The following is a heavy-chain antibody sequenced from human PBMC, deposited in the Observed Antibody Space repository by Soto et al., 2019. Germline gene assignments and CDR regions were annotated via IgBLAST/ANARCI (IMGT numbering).Heavy chain of an antibody. CDR1: GYTFTSCG. V-gene: IGHV1-18*01. D-gene: IGHD3-3*01. J-gene: IGHJ3*02. Sequence: ASVKVSCKASGYTFTSCGISWVRQAPGQGLEWMGWISAYNGNTNYAQKLQGRVTMTTDTSTSTAYMELRSLRSDDTAVYYCARVEREYDFWSGYSLSRAFDIWGQGTMVTVSS. CDR3: ARVEREYDFWSGYSLSRAFDI. CDR2: ISAYNGNT.